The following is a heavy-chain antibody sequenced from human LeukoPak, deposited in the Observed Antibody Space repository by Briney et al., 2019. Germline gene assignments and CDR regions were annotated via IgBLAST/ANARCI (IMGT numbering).Heavy chain of an antibody. V-gene: IGHV3-74*01. CDR3: VSFYETY. CDR1: GNYW. Sequence: GGSLRLSCAASGNYWMHWVRQAPGKGLVWVSHVNSDGSWTSYADSVKGRFTISRDNAKNTVYLQMNSLRAEDTAVYYCVSFYETYWGRGTLVTVSS. D-gene: IGHD2/OR15-2a*01. CDR2: VNSDGSWT. J-gene: IGHJ4*02.